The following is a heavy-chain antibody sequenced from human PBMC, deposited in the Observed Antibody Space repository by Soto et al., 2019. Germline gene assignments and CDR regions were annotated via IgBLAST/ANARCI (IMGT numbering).Heavy chain of an antibody. CDR2: MNPNSGNT. CDR3: ASMAKGSGYPLFRGNFDI. V-gene: IGHV1-8*01. D-gene: IGHD3-22*01. Sequence: ASVKVSCKASGYTFTSYDINWVRQATGQGLEWMGWMNPNSGNTGYAQKFQGRVTMTRNTSISTAYMELSSLRSEDTAVYYCASMAKGSGYPLFRGNFDIWGQGTMVTVSS. CDR1: GYTFTSYD. J-gene: IGHJ3*02.